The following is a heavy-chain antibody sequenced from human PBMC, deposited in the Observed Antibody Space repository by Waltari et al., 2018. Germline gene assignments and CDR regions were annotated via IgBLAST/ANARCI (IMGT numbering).Heavy chain of an antibody. Sequence: QLQLQESGPGLVKPSETLSLTCTVSGGSISSSSYYWGWIRQPPGKGLEWIGSIYYSGSTYYNPSLKSRVTISVDTSKNQFSLKRSSVTAADTAVYYCARGSITGTPWYYFDYWGQGTLVTVSS. CDR2: IYYSGST. J-gene: IGHJ4*02. CDR3: ARGSITGTPWYYFDY. V-gene: IGHV4-39*07. CDR1: GGSISSSSYY. D-gene: IGHD1-20*01.